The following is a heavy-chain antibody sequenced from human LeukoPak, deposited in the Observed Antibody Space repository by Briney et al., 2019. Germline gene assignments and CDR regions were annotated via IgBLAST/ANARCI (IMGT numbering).Heavy chain of an antibody. CDR2: IYSSGSS. J-gene: IGHJ3*02. Sequence: SETLSLTCTVSGGSISSFYWSWIRQPAGKEVEWIGCIYSSGSSNYNPSPTSRGTISLDTSQNQTPLTLSSVTAADTPADYCLRHYDRDGFDMWGHGTMVTVSS. CDR3: LRHYDRDGFDM. D-gene: IGHD3-22*01. V-gene: IGHV4-4*07. CDR1: GGSISSFY.